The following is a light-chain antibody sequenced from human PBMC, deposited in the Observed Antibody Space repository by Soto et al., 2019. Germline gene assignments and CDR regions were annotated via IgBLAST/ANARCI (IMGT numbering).Light chain of an antibody. CDR3: QQRSEWPPYT. J-gene: IGKJ3*01. Sequence: EIVLTQSPATLSLSPGERATLSCRASQSVSSYLAWYQQKPGQAPRLLIYDASNRATGIPARFSGSESGTDFPLTIGSLEPEDFAVYDCQQRSEWPPYTFGPGTKVDIK. V-gene: IGKV3-11*01. CDR2: DAS. CDR1: QSVSSY.